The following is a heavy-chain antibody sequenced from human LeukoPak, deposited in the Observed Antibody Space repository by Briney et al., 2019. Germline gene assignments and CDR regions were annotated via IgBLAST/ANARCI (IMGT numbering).Heavy chain of an antibody. CDR3: AREYCSGGSCYWGFDY. Sequence: GASVKVSCKASGYTFTSYAIHWVRQAPGQRLEWMGWINAGNGNTKYSQKFQGRVTITRDTSASTAYMELSSLRSEDTAVYYCAREYCSGGSCYWGFDYWGQGTLVTVSS. CDR1: GYTFTSYA. V-gene: IGHV1-3*01. D-gene: IGHD2-15*01. CDR2: INAGNGNT. J-gene: IGHJ4*02.